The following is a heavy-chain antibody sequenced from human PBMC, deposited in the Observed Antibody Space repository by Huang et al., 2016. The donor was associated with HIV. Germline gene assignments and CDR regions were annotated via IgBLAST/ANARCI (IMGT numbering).Heavy chain of an antibody. D-gene: IGHD4-17*01. CDR1: GYTFNNYD. CDR2: MNPKNGNT. J-gene: IGHJ4*02. CDR3: ARSAYGDLDY. Sequence: QVHLVQSGAEVKKPGASVKVSCKASGYTFNNYDINWVRQAPGRGLEWMGWMNPKNGNTGVAQSFQGRVTMTRKTSITTAYMELTSLTSEDTAVYYCARSAYGDLDYWGLGTLVIVSS. V-gene: IGHV1-8*02.